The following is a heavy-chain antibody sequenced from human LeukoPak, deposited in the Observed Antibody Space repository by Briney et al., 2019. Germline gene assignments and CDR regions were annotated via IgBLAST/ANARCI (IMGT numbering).Heavy chain of an antibody. Sequence: GGSLRLSCAASGFTFSSYAMSWVRQAPGKGLEWVSAISSSGDNTSHADSVKGRFTISRDNSKNTLYLQMHSLRADDTAIYYCAKDYTISWYYFDYWGQGTLVTVSS. CDR2: ISSSGDNT. J-gene: IGHJ4*02. V-gene: IGHV3-23*01. CDR1: GFTFSSYA. D-gene: IGHD2-15*01. CDR3: AKDYTISWYYFDY.